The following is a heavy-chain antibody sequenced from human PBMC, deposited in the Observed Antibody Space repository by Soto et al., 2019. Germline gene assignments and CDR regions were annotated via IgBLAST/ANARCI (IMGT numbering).Heavy chain of an antibody. CDR1: GYSFTSYW. D-gene: IGHD1-26*01. Sequence: GASLKISCKGSGYSFTSYWIGWVRQMPGKGLEWMGIICPGDSDTRYSPSFQGQVTISADKSISTAYLQWSSLKASDTAMYYCARLNREAYYYYGMDVWGQGTTVTVSS. CDR3: ARLNREAYYYYGMDV. CDR2: ICPGDSDT. J-gene: IGHJ6*02. V-gene: IGHV5-51*01.